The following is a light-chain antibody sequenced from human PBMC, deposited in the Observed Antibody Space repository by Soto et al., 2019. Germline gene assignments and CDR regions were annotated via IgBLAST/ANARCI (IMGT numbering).Light chain of an antibody. Sequence: QSALTQPASVSGCPGQSITISCTGTSSDVGGYKFVSWYQQHPGKAPKLMIYEVSNRPSGVSSRFSGSKSGNTASLTISGLQAEDEADYYCSSYTSSSTLVFGGGTKVTVL. CDR1: SSDVGGYKF. V-gene: IGLV2-14*01. CDR3: SSYTSSSTLV. J-gene: IGLJ2*01. CDR2: EVS.